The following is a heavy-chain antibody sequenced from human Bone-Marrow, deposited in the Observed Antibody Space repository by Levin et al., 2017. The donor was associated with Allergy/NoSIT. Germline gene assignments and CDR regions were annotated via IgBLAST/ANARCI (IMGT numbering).Heavy chain of an antibody. Sequence: GESLKISCASSGFTFSGYWMAWVRQAPGKGLEWVANINRDGGDGYYVDSVKGRFTISRDSARNSLDLQMNSLRVEDTAVYYCARNGAWSFEFWGQGTLVTVSS. J-gene: IGHJ4*02. V-gene: IGHV3-7*02. CDR2: INRDGGDG. CDR3: ARNGAWSFEF. CDR1: GFTFSGYW. D-gene: IGHD2-8*01.